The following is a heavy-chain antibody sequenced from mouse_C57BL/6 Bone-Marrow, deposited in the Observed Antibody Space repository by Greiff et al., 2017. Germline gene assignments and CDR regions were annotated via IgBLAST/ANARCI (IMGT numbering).Heavy chain of an antibody. CDR2: IYPRSGNT. CDR1: GYTFTSYG. Sequence: VQLQQSGAELARPGASVKLSCKASGYTFTSYGISWVKQRTGQGLEWIGEIYPRSGNTYYNEKFKGKATLTADKSSSTAYMELRSLTSEDSAVYFCARLYYYGSSLFDYWGQGTTLTVSS. CDR3: ARLYYYGSSLFDY. D-gene: IGHD1-1*01. J-gene: IGHJ2*01. V-gene: IGHV1-81*01.